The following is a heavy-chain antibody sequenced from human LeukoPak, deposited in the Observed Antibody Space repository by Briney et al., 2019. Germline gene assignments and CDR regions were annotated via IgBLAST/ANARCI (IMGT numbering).Heavy chain of an antibody. CDR2: ISGSGGST. V-gene: IGHV3-23*01. J-gene: IGHJ4*02. CDR3: AKDMITFGGVIVPDFDY. D-gene: IGHD3-16*02. Sequence: GGSLRLSCVASGFTFSSYAMSWVRQAPGKGLEWVSAISGSGGSTYYAGSVKGRFTISRDNSKNTLYLQMNSLRAEDTAVYYCAKDMITFGGVIVPDFDYWGQGTLVTVSS. CDR1: GFTFSSYA.